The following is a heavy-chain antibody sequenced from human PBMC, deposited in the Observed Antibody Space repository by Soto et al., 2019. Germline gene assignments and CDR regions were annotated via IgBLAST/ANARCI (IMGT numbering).Heavy chain of an antibody. CDR2: IKSKTDGGTT. Sequence: GGSLRLSCAASGFTFSNAWMNWVRQAPGKGLEWVGRIKSKTDGGTTDYAAPVKGRFTISRDDSKNTLYLQMNSLKTEDTAVYYCTTSDYDSSGYYSDAFDIWGQGTMVTVSS. CDR3: TTSDYDSSGYYSDAFDI. J-gene: IGHJ3*02. D-gene: IGHD3-22*01. CDR1: GFTFSNAW. V-gene: IGHV3-15*07.